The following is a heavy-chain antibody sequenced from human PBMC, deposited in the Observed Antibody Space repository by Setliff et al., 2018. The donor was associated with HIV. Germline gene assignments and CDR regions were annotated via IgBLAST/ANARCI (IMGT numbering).Heavy chain of an antibody. J-gene: IGHJ4*02. CDR3: ARRGSYYGDFDY. V-gene: IGHV4-38-2*01. CDR2: IYHRGGT. CDR1: GDSISSGSY. Sequence: SETLSLTCVVSGDSISSGSYWGWIRQPPGKGLEWIGSIYHRGGTYCNPSLKSRVTMSVDTSKNQFSLKLSSVTAADTAVYYCARRGSYYGDFDYWGQGTLVTVSS. D-gene: IGHD1-26*01.